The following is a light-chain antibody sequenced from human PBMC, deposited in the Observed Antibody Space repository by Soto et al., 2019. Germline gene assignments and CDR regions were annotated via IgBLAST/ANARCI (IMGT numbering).Light chain of an antibody. CDR1: QSISRW. CDR3: QQYKA. Sequence: DIQRTQSHATLSASVGDRVTITCRASQSISRWLAWYQQKPGRAPKLLIFDASSLERGVPSRFSGSGSGTEFRLTISSLQPDDFATYYCQQYKAFGQGTKVDIK. V-gene: IGKV1-5*01. CDR2: DAS. J-gene: IGKJ1*01.